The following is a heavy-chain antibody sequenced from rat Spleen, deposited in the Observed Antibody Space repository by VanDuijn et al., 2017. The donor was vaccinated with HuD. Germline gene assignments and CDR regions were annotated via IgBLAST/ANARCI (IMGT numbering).Heavy chain of an antibody. D-gene: IGHD1-10*01. CDR1: GFTFSDYA. J-gene: IGHJ4*01. CDR3: ARLYNNYGYYYVMDA. V-gene: IGHV5S13*01. CDR2: ISPDGAST. Sequence: EVQLVESGGGLVQPGRSLKLSCAVSGFTFSDYAMAWVRQAPTKGLEWVASISPDGASTYYPDSVRGRFTISRDNAKNTQYLQMDSLRSEDTATYYCARLYNNYGYYYVMDAWGQGASVTVSS.